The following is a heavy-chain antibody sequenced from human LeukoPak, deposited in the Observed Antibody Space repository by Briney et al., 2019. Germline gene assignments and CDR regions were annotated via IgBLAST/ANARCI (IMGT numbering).Heavy chain of an antibody. CDR1: GYTFTSHG. J-gene: IGHJ3*02. D-gene: IGHD3-9*01. V-gene: IGHV1-18*04. CDR3: ARGLDDILTGSEDAFDI. CDR2: LSTYFGNT. Sequence: ASAKVSCKASGYTFTSHGISWVRQAPGQGLEWMGWLSTYFGNTNYVQKFQGRLTMTTDTSTSTAYMELRSLRSDDTAVYYCARGLDDILTGSEDAFDIWGQGTRVTVSS.